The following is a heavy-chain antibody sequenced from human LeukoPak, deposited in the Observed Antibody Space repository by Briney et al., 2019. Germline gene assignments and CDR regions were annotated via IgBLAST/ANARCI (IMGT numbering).Heavy chain of an antibody. CDR2: ISDIGSI. J-gene: IGHJ4*02. CDR3: AGHHPRNTVDF. D-gene: IGHD2-8*02. V-gene: IGHV4-59*08. CDR1: GGSISSYY. Sequence: SETLSLTCTVSGGSISSYYWSWIRQPPGKGLEWIAYISDIGSINYNPSLKSRVTISLDTSKSQFSLKLRSVTAADTAVYYCAGHHPRNTVDFWGQGTLVTVSS.